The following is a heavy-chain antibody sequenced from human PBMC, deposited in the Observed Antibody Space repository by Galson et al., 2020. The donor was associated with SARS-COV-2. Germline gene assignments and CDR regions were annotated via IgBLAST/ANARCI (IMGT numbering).Heavy chain of an antibody. CDR2: IYYSGST. CDR1: GGSISSYY. J-gene: IGHJ4*02. V-gene: IGHV4-59*01. Sequence: SETLSLTCTVSGGSISSYYWSWIRQPPGKGLEWIGYIYYSGSTNYNPSLKSRVTISVDTSKNQFSLKLSSVTAADTAVYYCARVGGFEQWLVLGYWGQGTLVTVSS. D-gene: IGHD6-19*01. CDR3: ARVGGFEQWLVLGY.